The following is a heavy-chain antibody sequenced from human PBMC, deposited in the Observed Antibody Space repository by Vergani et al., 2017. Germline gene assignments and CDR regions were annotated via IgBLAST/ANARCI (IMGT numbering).Heavy chain of an antibody. J-gene: IGHJ6*02. Sequence: QLQLHKSGPGLVKPSETLSLTCTLSGGSISSSSHFCGWLRQTPGKGLEWIGSIYYSGRTYYNPSLKSRVSISVDTSKNQFSLKLSSVTAADSAVYYCARHDSGHYDSSYYGLDVWGQGTTVTVSS. V-gene: IGHV4-39*01. CDR3: ARHDSGHYDSSYYGLDV. D-gene: IGHD3-16*01. CDR2: IYYSGRT. CDR1: GGSISSSSHF.